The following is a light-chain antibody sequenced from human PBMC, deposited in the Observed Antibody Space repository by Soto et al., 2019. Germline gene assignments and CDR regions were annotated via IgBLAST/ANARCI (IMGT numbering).Light chain of an antibody. Sequence: EIVMTQSPATLSVSPGERATPSCWASQSVSSSLAWYQQKPGQAPRLLIYGASPRATGIPARFSGSGSGTVFAFHISSLQSEELSVYFCQQYNKWPLSFGGGTKVEI. CDR2: GAS. CDR3: QQYNKWPLS. CDR1: QSVSSS. V-gene: IGKV3-15*01. J-gene: IGKJ4*01.